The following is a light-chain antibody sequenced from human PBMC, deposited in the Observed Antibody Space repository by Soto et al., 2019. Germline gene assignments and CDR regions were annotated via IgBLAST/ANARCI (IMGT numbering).Light chain of an antibody. CDR2: GAS. J-gene: IGKJ2*01. CDR1: QSVSSGS. Sequence: IVLTKSQGTLSLSPGERVTLSCRASQSVSSGSLAWYQQRHGQAPRLLIFGASTRATGIPNRFSGSGSGTDFTLTISRLEPEDFALYVCQLYISSPPGYTFGQGTKLEIK. CDR3: QLYISSPPGYT. V-gene: IGKV3-20*01.